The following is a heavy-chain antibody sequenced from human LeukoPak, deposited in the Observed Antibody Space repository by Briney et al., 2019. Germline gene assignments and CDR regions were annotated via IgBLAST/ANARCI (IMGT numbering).Heavy chain of an antibody. D-gene: IGHD2-2*01. V-gene: IGHV3-11*01. CDR3: ATTYRYCSSTSCYGSLAFDI. Sequence: GGSLRLSCAASGFTFSDYYMSWIRQAPGKGLEWVSYISSSGSTIYYADSVKGRFTISGDNAKNSLYLQMNSLRAEDTAVYYCATTYRYCSSTSCYGSLAFDIWGQGTMVTVSS. CDR2: ISSSGSTI. J-gene: IGHJ3*02. CDR1: GFTFSDYY.